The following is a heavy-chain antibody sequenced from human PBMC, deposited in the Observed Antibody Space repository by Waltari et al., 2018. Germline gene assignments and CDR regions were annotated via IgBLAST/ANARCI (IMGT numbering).Heavy chain of an antibody. Sequence: QVQLVQSGAEVKKPGASVKVSCKASGYTFTSYGISWVRQAPGQGLEWMGWVSAYNGKTNYAQKLQGRVTMTTDPSTSTAYMELRSLRSDDTAVYYCARDLSGSFLEGFFDYWGQGTLVTVSS. D-gene: IGHD1-26*01. V-gene: IGHV1-18*01. CDR2: VSAYNGKT. CDR3: ARDLSGSFLEGFFDY. CDR1: GYTFTSYG. J-gene: IGHJ4*02.